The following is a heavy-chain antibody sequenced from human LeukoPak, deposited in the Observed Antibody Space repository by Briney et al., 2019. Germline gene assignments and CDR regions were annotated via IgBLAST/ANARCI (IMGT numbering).Heavy chain of an antibody. D-gene: IGHD5-12*01. Sequence: GGSLRLSCAASGFTFSHYGMHWVRQAPGKGLEWVAFIRYDGSNKYYADSVKGRVTISRDNSKNTLYLQMNSLRADDTAVYYCANLQVKVAWHNDYWGQGTLVTVSS. CDR3: ANLQVKVAWHNDY. J-gene: IGHJ4*02. CDR2: IRYDGSNK. CDR1: GFTFSHYG. V-gene: IGHV3-30*02.